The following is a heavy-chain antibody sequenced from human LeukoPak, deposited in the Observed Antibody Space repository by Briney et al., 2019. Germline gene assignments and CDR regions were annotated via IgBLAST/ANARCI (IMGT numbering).Heavy chain of an antibody. CDR1: GGSISSSSYY. CDR3: ARGLPISGSDAFDI. CDR2: IYYSGST. V-gene: IGHV4-39*07. J-gene: IGHJ3*02. D-gene: IGHD3-10*01. Sequence: SETLSLTCTVSGGSISSSSYYWGWIRQPPGKGLEWIGSIYYSGSTYYNPSLKSRVTISVDTSKNQFSLKLSSVTAADTAVYYCARGLPISGSDAFDIWGQGTMVTVSS.